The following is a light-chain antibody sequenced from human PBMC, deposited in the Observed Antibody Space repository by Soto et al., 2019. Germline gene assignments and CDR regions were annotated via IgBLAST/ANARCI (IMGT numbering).Light chain of an antibody. CDR1: SSDIGSFTF. Sequence: QSALTQPASVSGSPGQSITISCTGTSSDIGSFTFVSWYQQHPGKVPKLMIFDVNRRPSGVSDRFSGSKSGNTASLTIAGLQAEDEGDYYCSSYTSSSTHVFGSGTKPTVL. CDR2: DVN. CDR3: SSYTSSSTHV. J-gene: IGLJ1*01. V-gene: IGLV2-14*03.